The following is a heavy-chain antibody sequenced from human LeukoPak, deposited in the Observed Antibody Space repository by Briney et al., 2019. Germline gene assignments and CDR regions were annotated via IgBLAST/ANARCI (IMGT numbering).Heavy chain of an antibody. Sequence: GESLKISCKGSGYSFTSYWIGWVRQLPGKGLEWMGIIYPGDSDTRYSPSFQGQVTISADKSISTAYLQWSSLKASDTAMYYCARQRHSYGPYYYGMDVWGQGTTVTVSS. CDR2: IYPGDSDT. CDR3: ARQRHSYGPYYYGMDV. CDR1: GYSFTSYW. V-gene: IGHV5-51*01. D-gene: IGHD5-18*01. J-gene: IGHJ6*02.